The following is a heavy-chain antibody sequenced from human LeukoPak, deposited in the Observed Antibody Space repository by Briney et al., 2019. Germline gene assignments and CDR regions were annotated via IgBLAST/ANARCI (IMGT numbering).Heavy chain of an antibody. CDR3: ARDQPVTIVVVVAATQGGAFDI. CDR1: GVSISSYY. CDR2: IYTSGSI. Sequence: SETLSLTCTVSGVSISSYYWSWIRQPAGKGLEWIGRIYTSGSITYNPSLKSRVSMSVDTSKNQFSLKLSSVTAADTAVYYCARDQPVTIVVVVAATQGGAFDIWGQGTMVTVSS. D-gene: IGHD2-15*01. J-gene: IGHJ3*02. V-gene: IGHV4-4*07.